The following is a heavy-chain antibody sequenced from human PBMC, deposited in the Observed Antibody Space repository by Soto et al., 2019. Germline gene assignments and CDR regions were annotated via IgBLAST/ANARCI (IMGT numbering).Heavy chain of an antibody. CDR1: GGSISRYY. V-gene: IGHV4-59*01. J-gene: IGHJ4*02. Sequence: SETLSLTCTVSGGSISRYYWSWIRQPPGKGLEWIGYIYYSGSTNYNPSLKSRVTISVDTSKNQFSLKLSSVTAADTAVYYCARGRSGSYSAGLDYWGQGTLVTVS. D-gene: IGHD1-26*01. CDR3: ARGRSGSYSAGLDY. CDR2: IYYSGST.